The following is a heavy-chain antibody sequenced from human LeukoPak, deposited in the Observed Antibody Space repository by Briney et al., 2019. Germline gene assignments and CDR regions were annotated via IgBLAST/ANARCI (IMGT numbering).Heavy chain of an antibody. J-gene: IGHJ4*02. V-gene: IGHV4-39*01. Sequence: SETLSLTCTVSGGSISSIIYYWGWIRQPPGKGLEWIGTIYYSGSTYYNVSLKSRVTISVDTSRNQFSLKLSSVTAADTAVYYRARHSRSVDYGSGSYTWDYWGQGTLVTVSS. CDR2: IYYSGST. CDR3: ARHSRSVDYGSGSYTWDY. CDR1: GGSISSIIYY. D-gene: IGHD3-10*01.